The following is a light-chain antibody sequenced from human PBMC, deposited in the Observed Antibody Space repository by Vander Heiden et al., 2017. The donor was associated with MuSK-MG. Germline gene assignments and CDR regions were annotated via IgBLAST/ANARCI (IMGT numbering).Light chain of an antibody. CDR3: SSYTSSSALVL. V-gene: IGLV2-14*01. CDR1: SSDVGGYHY. J-gene: IGLJ2*01. CDR2: EVS. Sequence: QSALTQPASVSASPGQSITISCSGTSSDVGGYHYVSWYQQNANKAPKLLIYEVSDRPSGVYSRFSGSKSGNTASLTICGLQPEDEADYYCSSYTSSSALVLFGGGTKLTVL.